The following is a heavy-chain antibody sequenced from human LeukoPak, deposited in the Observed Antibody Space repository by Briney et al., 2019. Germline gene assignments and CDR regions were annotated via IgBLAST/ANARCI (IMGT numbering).Heavy chain of an antibody. J-gene: IGHJ4*02. CDR2: IYTSGST. CDR1: GGSISSYY. CDR3: ARVTVRGDPFADY. D-gene: IGHD3-10*01. Sequence: PSETLSLTCTVSGGSISSYYWSWIRQPPGKGLEWIGYIYTSGSTNYNPSLKSRVTISVDTSKNQFSLKLSSVTAADTAVYYCARVTVRGDPFADYWGQGTLVTVSS. V-gene: IGHV4-4*09.